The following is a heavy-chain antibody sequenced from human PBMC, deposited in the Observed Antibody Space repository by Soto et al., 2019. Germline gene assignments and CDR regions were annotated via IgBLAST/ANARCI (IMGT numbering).Heavy chain of an antibody. Sequence: ASVKVSCKASGGTFSSYAISWVRQAPGQGLEWMGGIIPVFGTANYAQKLQGRVTITADESTSTAYMELSRLRSEDTAVYYCARGEAESWFDPWGQGTLVTVSS. V-gene: IGHV1-69*13. CDR3: ARGEAESWFDP. J-gene: IGHJ5*02. CDR2: IIPVFGTA. CDR1: GGTFSSYA.